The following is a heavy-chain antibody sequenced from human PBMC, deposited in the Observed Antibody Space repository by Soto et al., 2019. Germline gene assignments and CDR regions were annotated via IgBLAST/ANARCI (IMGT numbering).Heavy chain of an antibody. CDR3: ARDSGYSYGQDYYYYYGMDV. D-gene: IGHD5-18*01. CDR1: GGTFSSYA. Sequence: QVQLVQSGAEVKKPGSSVKVSYKASGGTFSSYAISWVRQAPGQGLEWMGGIIPIFGTANYAQKFQGRVTITADKSTSTAYMELSSLRSEDTAVYYCARDSGYSYGQDYYYYYGMDVWGQGTTVTVSS. J-gene: IGHJ6*02. V-gene: IGHV1-69*06. CDR2: IIPIFGTA.